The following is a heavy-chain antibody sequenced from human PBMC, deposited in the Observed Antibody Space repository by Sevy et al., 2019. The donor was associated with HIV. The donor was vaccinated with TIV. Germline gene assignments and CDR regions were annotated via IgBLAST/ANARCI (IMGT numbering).Heavy chain of an antibody. CDR2: IKQDGSEK. Sequence: GALRLSCAASGFTFSSYWMSWVRQAPGKGLEGVANIKQDGSEKYYGDCVKGRFTIYRDNAKNSLYLQMNSLRAEDTAVYYCARDLLHSSSLDAFDIWGQGTMVTVSS. CDR1: GFTFSSYW. V-gene: IGHV3-7*01. D-gene: IGHD6-13*01. CDR3: ARDLLHSSSLDAFDI. J-gene: IGHJ3*02.